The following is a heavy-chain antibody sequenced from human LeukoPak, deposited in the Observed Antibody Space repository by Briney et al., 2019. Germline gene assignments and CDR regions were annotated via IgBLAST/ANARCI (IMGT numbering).Heavy chain of an antibody. CDR2: IIPIFGTA. CDR1: GGTFSSYA. D-gene: IGHD2-15*01. V-gene: IGHV1-69*06. Sequence: PAASVKVSCKASGGTFSSYAISWVRQAPGQGLEWMGGIIPIFGTANYAQKFQGRVTFTADKSTSTAYMELSSLRSEATAVYYCARGGGYCSGGSCYSYFDYWGQGTLVTVSS. CDR3: ARGGGYCSGGSCYSYFDY. J-gene: IGHJ4*02.